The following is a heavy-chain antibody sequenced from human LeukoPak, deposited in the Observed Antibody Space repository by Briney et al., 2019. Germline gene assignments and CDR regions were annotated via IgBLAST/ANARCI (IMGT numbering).Heavy chain of an antibody. V-gene: IGHV4-30-4*01. CDR1: GGSISSGDYY. D-gene: IGHD2-15*01. Sequence: SETLSLTCTVSGGSISSGDYYWSWIRQPPGKGLEWIGYIYYSGSTYYNPSLKSRVTISVDTSKNQFSLKLSSVTAAGTAVYYCARGGEYCSGGSCYRNDYWGQGTLVTVSS. CDR3: ARGGEYCSGGSCYRNDY. J-gene: IGHJ4*02. CDR2: IYYSGST.